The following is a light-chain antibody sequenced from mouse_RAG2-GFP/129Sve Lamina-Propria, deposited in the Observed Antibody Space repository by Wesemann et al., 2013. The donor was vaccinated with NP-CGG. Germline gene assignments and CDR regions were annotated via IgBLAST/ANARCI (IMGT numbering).Light chain of an antibody. CDR3: QQHYSTPWT. J-gene: IGKJ1*01. V-gene: IGKV6-17*01. Sequence: DIVMTQSQSTPEGDRVSVTCKASQNVGTNVAWYQQKPGQSPKLLIYSASYRYTGVPDRFTGSGSGTDFTFTISSVQAEDLAVYYCQQHYSTPWTFGGGTKLEIK. CDR1: QNVGTN. CDR2: SAS.